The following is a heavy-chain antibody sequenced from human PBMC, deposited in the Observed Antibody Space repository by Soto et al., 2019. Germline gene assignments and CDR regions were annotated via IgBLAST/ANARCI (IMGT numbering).Heavy chain of an antibody. J-gene: IGHJ4*02. CDR2: INHSGST. V-gene: IGHV4-34*01. CDR3: ARDKITGLFDY. CDR1: GGSFSGYY. Sequence: PSETLSLTCAVYGGSFSGYYWTWIRQPPGTGLEWIGEINHSGSTNYNPSLKSRVTISVDTSKNQFSLKLTSVTAADTAVDYCARDKITGLFDYWGQGTLVTAPQ. D-gene: IGHD2-8*02.